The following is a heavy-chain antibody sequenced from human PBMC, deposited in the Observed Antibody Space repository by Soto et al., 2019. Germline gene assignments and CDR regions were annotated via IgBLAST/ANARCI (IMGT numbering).Heavy chain of an antibody. D-gene: IGHD5-12*01. CDR2: INPNSGGT. V-gene: IGHV1-2*02. J-gene: IGHJ6*02. CDR3: ARSIVATTYYYYYGMDV. Sequence: QVQLVQSGAEVKKPGASVKVSCKASGYTFTGYYMHWVRQAPGQGLEWMGWINPNSGGTNYAQKFQGSVTMTRDTSISTAYMELSRLRSDDTAVYYCARSIVATTYYYYYGMDVWGQGTTVTVSS. CDR1: GYTFTGYY.